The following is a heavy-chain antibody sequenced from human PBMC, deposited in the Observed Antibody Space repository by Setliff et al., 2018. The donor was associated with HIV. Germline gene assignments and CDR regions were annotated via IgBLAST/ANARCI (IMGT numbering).Heavy chain of an antibody. CDR1: GGSFNDYY. Sequence: PSETLSLTCAVYGGSFNDYYWSWIRQPPGKGLEWIGEIIHSGSINYNPSLKSRVTISVDTYNNQFSLKLNSVTASDTAVYYCARVSSTYWYSIFRNYYYGMDVWGQGTTVTVSS. J-gene: IGHJ6*02. CDR3: ARVSSTYWYSIFRNYYYGMDV. CDR2: IIHSGSI. V-gene: IGHV4-34*12. D-gene: IGHD2-8*02.